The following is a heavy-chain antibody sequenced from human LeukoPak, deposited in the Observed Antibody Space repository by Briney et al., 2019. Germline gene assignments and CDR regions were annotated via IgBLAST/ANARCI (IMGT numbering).Heavy chain of an antibody. D-gene: IGHD2-2*01. J-gene: IGHJ3*02. Sequence: GGSLRLSCAASGFSFRSHRMNWLRQVPGMGLEWVAAISSTSPPYIYYADSVKGRFTISRDNSKNTLYLQMNSLRAEDTAVYYCAKVIRAQLLSGAFDIWGQGTMVTVSS. CDR3: AKVIRAQLLSGAFDI. CDR1: GFSFRSHR. V-gene: IGHV3-21*04. CDR2: ISSTSPPYI.